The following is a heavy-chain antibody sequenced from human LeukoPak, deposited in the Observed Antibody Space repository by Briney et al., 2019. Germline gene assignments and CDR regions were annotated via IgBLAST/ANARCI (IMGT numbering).Heavy chain of an antibody. V-gene: IGHV3-21*01. CDR2: ISSSSSYI. D-gene: IGHD5-24*01. J-gene: IGHJ3*02. Sequence: GGSLRLSCAASGFTFSSYSMNWVRQAPGKGLEWVSSISSSSSYIYYADSVKGRFTISRDNAKNSLYLQMNSLRAEDTAVYYCARAGLQNDAFDIWGQGTMVTVSS. CDR3: ARAGLQNDAFDI. CDR1: GFTFSSYS.